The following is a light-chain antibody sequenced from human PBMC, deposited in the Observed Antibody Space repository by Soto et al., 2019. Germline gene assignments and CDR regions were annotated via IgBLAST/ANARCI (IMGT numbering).Light chain of an antibody. CDR3: QQASSFPWT. J-gene: IGKJ1*01. Sequence: DIQMTQSPSSVSASVGDRVTVTCRASQGIATWLAWYQQKPGKGPKLLIYAASRLQSGVPSRFSGSGSGTNFTLTISSLQPEDFATFYCQQASSFPWTFGQGTTVENK. CDR2: AAS. V-gene: IGKV1-12*01. CDR1: QGIATW.